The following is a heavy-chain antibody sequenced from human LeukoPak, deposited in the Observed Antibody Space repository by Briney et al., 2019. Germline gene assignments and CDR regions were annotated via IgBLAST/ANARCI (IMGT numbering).Heavy chain of an antibody. J-gene: IGHJ4*02. D-gene: IGHD1-14*01. Sequence: GGSLRLSCAASGFNFDDYGMSWVRQAPGKGLEWVSGINWNGGSTGYADSVKGRFTISRDNSKNTLYLQMNSLRAEDTAVYYCAKGSQTSPDYWGQGTLVTVSS. CDR2: INWNGGST. CDR1: GFNFDDYG. CDR3: AKGSQTSPDY. V-gene: IGHV3-20*04.